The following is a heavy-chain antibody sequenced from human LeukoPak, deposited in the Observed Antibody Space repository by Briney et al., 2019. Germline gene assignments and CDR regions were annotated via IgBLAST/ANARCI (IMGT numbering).Heavy chain of an antibody. CDR3: ARGGYRWSSAYFDY. CDR1: GGSISSYY. D-gene: IGHD3-22*01. CDR2: IYYSGTT. J-gene: IGHJ4*02. V-gene: IGHV4-59*12. Sequence: SETLSLTCTVSGGSISSYYWNWIRQPPAKGLEWIGYIYYSGTTNYNPSLKSRVTISVDTSKNQFSLKLSSVTAADTAVYYCARGGYRWSSAYFDYWGQGTLVTVSS.